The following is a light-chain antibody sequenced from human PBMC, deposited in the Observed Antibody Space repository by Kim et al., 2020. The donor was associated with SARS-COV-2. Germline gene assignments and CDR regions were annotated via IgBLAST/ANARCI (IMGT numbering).Light chain of an antibody. J-gene: IGLJ3*02. CDR1: SGHSNYA. Sequence: ASVKLTCTLSSGHSNYAIAWHQQQPEKGPRYLMKLNSDGSQSKGDGIPDRFSGSSSGAERYLTISSLQSEDEADYYCQTWDTGIRVFGGGTQLTVL. CDR2: LNSDGSQ. V-gene: IGLV4-69*02. CDR3: QTWDTGIRV.